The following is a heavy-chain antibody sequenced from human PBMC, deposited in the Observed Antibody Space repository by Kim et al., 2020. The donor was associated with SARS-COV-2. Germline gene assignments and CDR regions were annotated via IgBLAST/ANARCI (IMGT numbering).Heavy chain of an antibody. Sequence: GGSLRLSCAASGFTFSSYDMHWVRQATGKGLEWVSAIGTAGDTYYPGSVQGRSTISRENAKNTLYLQMNSLRAGDTAVYYCARVELWRGGMDVWGQGTTVTVSS. D-gene: IGHD6-19*01. V-gene: IGHV3-13*01. CDR1: GFTFSSYD. CDR2: IGTAGDT. J-gene: IGHJ6*02. CDR3: ARVELWRGGMDV.